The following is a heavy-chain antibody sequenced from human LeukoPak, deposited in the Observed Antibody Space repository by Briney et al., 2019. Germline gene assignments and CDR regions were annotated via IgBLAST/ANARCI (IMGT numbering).Heavy chain of an antibody. Sequence: ASVKVSCKASGYTFTNYGIGRVRQAAGQGLEWVGWISPYNGYTKYAQRLQGRVTTTTDTSTTTAYLELRSLRPDDTALYYCARDLSGVPAATQGYFDPWGQGTLVTVSS. D-gene: IGHD2-2*01. CDR2: ISPYNGYT. CDR3: ARDLSGVPAATQGYFDP. CDR1: GYTFTNYG. V-gene: IGHV1-18*01. J-gene: IGHJ5*02.